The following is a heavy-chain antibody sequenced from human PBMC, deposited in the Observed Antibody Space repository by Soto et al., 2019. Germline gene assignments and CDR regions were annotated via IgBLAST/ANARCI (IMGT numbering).Heavy chain of an antibody. Sequence: QVQLVQSGAEVKKPGASVKVPCKASGYTFTSFDIHWVRQATGQGLEWMGWMNPNSGTTNYALKFQDRVTMTRNTSISTAYMEVSSRRSEDTAVYYCARPYYSGWFLFTSWGQGTLVTVSS. CDR1: GYTFTSFD. V-gene: IGHV1-8*01. D-gene: IGHD6-19*01. J-gene: IGHJ5*02. CDR2: MNPNSGTT. CDR3: ARPYYSGWFLFTS.